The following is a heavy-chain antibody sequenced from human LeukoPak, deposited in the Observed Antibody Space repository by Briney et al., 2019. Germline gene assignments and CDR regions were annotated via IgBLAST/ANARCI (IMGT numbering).Heavy chain of an antibody. J-gene: IGHJ5*02. D-gene: IGHD2-2*01. CDR2: IYSCGST. CDR3: ARGPRGSLGYCSSTSQNWFDP. V-gene: IGHV3-66*01. Sequence: GGSLRLSCAASGFTVSSNYMSWVRQAPGKGLEWVSVIYSCGSTYYADPVKGRFTISRDNSKNTLYLQMNSLRAEDTAVYYCARGPRGSLGYCSSTSQNWFDPWGQGTLVTVSS. CDR1: GFTVSSNY.